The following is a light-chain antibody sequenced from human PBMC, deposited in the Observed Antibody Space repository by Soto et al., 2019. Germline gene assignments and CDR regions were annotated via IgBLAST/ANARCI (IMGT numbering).Light chain of an antibody. CDR1: SSDVGSFNY. CDR3: NSYTSTNTWV. Sequence: QSALTQPASVSGSPGQSITISCTGTSSDVGSFNYVSWYQQHPGKAPKLMIYEVSNRPSGVSYRFSGSNSGNTASLTISGLQAEDEADYYCNSYTSTNTWVFGTGTQLTVL. J-gene: IGLJ1*01. V-gene: IGLV2-14*01. CDR2: EVS.